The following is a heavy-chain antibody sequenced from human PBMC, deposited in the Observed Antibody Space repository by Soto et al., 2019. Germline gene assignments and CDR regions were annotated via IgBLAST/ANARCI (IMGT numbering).Heavy chain of an antibody. CDR3: ARGRLFDP. CDR2: IVPVFNIT. J-gene: IGHJ5*02. Sequence: ASVKVSCNALGGTFNTYGITWMRQAPGQGLEWVGGIVPVFNITTYAQKLQVILTITADKATNTAYMELDSLTSEDTAVYFCARGRLFDPWGQGTLVTVSS. D-gene: IGHD5-12*01. CDR1: GGTFNTYG. V-gene: IGHV1-69*10.